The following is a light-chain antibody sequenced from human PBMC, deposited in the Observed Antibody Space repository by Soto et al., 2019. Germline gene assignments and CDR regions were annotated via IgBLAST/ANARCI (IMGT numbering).Light chain of an antibody. Sequence: EIVLTQSPATLSLSPGERATLSCRASQSVSSYLAWYQQKPGQAPRLLIYDASNRATGIPARFSGSGSGTDFTLTISSLEPEGFVVYYCQQRGNWPPITFGQGTRLEIK. CDR3: QQRGNWPPIT. J-gene: IGKJ5*01. CDR2: DAS. V-gene: IGKV3-11*01. CDR1: QSVSSY.